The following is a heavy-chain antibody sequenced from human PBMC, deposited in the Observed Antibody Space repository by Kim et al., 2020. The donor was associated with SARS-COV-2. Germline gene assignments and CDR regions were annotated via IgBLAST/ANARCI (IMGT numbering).Heavy chain of an antibody. CDR3: AGLYSGYDSGCDY. J-gene: IGHJ4*02. Sequence: GGSLRLSCAASGFTFSSYSMNWVRQAPGKGLEWVSSISSSSSYIYYADSVKGRFTISRDNAKNSLYLQMNSLRAEDTAVYYCAGLYSGYDSGCDYWGQGTLVTVSS. V-gene: IGHV3-21*01. CDR2: ISSSSSYI. CDR1: GFTFSSYS. D-gene: IGHD5-12*01.